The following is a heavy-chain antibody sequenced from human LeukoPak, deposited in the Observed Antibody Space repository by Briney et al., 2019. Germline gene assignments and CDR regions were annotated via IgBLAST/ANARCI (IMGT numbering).Heavy chain of an antibody. D-gene: IGHD5-18*01. CDR3: ARDVRGYSYGNDY. J-gene: IGHJ4*02. Sequence: SETLSLTCTVSGYSISSFYWTWIRQPAGKGLEWIGRIYTSGSTNYNPSLKSRVTISVDTSKNQFSLKLSSVTAADTAVYYCARDVRGYSYGNDYWGQGTLVTVSS. V-gene: IGHV4-4*07. CDR2: IYTSGST. CDR1: GYSISSFY.